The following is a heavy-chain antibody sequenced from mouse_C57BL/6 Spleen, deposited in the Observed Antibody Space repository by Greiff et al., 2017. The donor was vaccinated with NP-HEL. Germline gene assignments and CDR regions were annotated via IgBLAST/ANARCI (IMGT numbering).Heavy chain of an antibody. D-gene: IGHD2-3*01. V-gene: IGHV1-82*01. Sequence: LVESGPELVKPGASVKISCKASGYAFSSSWMNWVKQRPGKGLEWIGRIYPGDGDTNYNGKFKGKATLTADKSSSTAYMQLSSLTSEDSAVYFCARMMVTTLYYYAMDYWGQGTSVTVSS. J-gene: IGHJ4*01. CDR3: ARMMVTTLYYYAMDY. CDR1: GYAFSSSW. CDR2: IYPGDGDT.